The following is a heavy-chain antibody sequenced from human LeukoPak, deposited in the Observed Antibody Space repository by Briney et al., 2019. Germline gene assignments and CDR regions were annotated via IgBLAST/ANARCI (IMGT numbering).Heavy chain of an antibody. J-gene: IGHJ1*01. D-gene: IGHD3-22*01. CDR1: GFTFSSYA. CDR3: AKERSYYDSSGYFQSYFQH. Sequence: GGSLRLSCAASGFTFSSYAMHWVRQAPGKGLEWVAVISYDGSNKYYADSVKGRFTISRDNSKNTLYLQMNSLRAEDTAVYYCAKERSYYDSSGYFQSYFQHWGQGTLVTVSS. CDR2: ISYDGSNK. V-gene: IGHV3-30*01.